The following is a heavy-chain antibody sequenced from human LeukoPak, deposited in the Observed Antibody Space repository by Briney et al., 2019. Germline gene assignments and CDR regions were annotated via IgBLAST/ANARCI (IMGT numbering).Heavy chain of an antibody. D-gene: IGHD3-3*01. CDR3: ARDRNTYDFWSGGEFDY. CDR1: GGSISSSSYY. V-gene: IGHV4-39*07. Sequence: NTSETLSLTCTVSGGSISSSSYYWGWIRQPPGKGLEWIGSIYYSGSTYYNPSLKSRVTISVDTSKNQFSQKLSSVTAADTAVYYCARDRNTYDFWSGGEFDYWGQGTLVTVSS. J-gene: IGHJ4*02. CDR2: IYYSGST.